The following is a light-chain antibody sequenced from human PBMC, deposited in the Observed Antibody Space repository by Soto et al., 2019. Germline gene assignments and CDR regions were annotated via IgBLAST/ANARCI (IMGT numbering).Light chain of an antibody. CDR3: QQYNNYGSWT. J-gene: IGKJ1*01. Sequence: DIQVTQSPSTLSASVGDRVTITCRASQSISGWLAWYQQKPGKAPNLLIYKASTLESGVPSRFSGSGSWTEFTLTISGLQPDDFATYYCQQYNNYGSWTFGQGTKV. CDR1: QSISGW. CDR2: KAS. V-gene: IGKV1-5*03.